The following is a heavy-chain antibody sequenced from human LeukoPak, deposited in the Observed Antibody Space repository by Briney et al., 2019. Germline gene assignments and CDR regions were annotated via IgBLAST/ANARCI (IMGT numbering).Heavy chain of an antibody. Sequence: GGSLRLSCAASGFTFSSCAMSWVRQAPGKGLEWVSTIIDSGNSIYYADSAEGRFTISRDNSKNTLYLQMNSLRAGDTAVHYCAKDPIFSGSYGVFDYWGLGTLVTVSS. J-gene: IGHJ4*02. CDR2: IIDSGNSI. V-gene: IGHV3-23*01. CDR1: GFTFSSCA. D-gene: IGHD1-26*01. CDR3: AKDPIFSGSYGVFDY.